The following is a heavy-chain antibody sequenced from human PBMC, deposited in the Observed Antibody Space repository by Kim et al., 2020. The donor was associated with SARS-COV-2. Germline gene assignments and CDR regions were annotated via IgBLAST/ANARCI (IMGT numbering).Heavy chain of an antibody. D-gene: IGHD3-10*01. CDR2: ISYDGSNK. CDR1: GFTFSSYG. Sequence: GGSLRLSCAASGFTFSSYGMHWVRQAPGKGLEWVAVISYDGSNKYYADSVKGRFTISRDNSKNTLYLQMNSLRAEDTAVYYCAKKYYYGSGSPMTYYYGMDVWGQGTTVTVSS. J-gene: IGHJ6*02. CDR3: AKKYYYGSGSPMTYYYGMDV. V-gene: IGHV3-30*18.